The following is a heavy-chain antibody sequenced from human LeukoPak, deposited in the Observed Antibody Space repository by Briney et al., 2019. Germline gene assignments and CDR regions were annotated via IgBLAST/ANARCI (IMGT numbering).Heavy chain of an antibody. D-gene: IGHD6-19*01. CDR1: GYTFTVCY. CDR3: ARESGYSSGWYYFDY. CDR2: ITPNSGGT. V-gene: IGHV1-2*02. Sequence: ASVKVSCKASGYTFTVCYIHWVRQAPGQGLEWVGWITPNSGGTNYAQRFQGRVTMTRDTSINTAYMELSRLTYDDTAVYYCARESGYSSGWYYFDYWGQGTLVTVSS. J-gene: IGHJ4*02.